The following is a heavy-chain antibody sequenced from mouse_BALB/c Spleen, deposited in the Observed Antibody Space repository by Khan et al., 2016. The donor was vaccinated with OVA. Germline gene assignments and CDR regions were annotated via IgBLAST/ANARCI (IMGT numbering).Heavy chain of an antibody. CDR2: ISYSGGT. CDR3: AIRNYYVDFFVY. J-gene: IGHJ2*01. CDR1: GYSITSGYA. V-gene: IGHV3-2*02. Sequence: EVQLQESGPGLVKPSQSLSLTCTVTGYSITSGYAWNWIRQFPGNKLEWMAYISYSGGTSYNPSLKSRIFIPRDTSKHQFFLLLNSVTTADTATYFCAIRNYYVDFFVYWDEGTLLTVSS. D-gene: IGHD1-1*01.